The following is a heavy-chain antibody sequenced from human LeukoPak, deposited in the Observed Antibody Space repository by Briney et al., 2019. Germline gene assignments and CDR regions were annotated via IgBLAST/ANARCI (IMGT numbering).Heavy chain of an antibody. D-gene: IGHD3-10*01. Sequence: GESLKISCKGSGYSFTSYWIAWVRQVPGKGLEWMGIISPGDSDPRYSPSFQGQVIISVDKSITTAYLQWSSLKASDTAMYYCARSRGMASQNGMDVWGQGTPVTVSS. CDR1: GYSFTSYW. J-gene: IGHJ6*02. CDR3: ARSRGMASQNGMDV. CDR2: ISPGDSDP. V-gene: IGHV5-51*01.